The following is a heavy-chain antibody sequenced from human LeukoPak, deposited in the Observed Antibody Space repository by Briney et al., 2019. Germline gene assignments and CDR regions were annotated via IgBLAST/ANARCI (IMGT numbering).Heavy chain of an antibody. CDR1: AFIFSGHW. Sequence: HPGGSLRLSCEGSAFIFSGHWMNWVRQTPGKGLEWVASIKEDGSERQYVDSVKGRFSISRDNTKGSLFLQLNSLRAEDTAVYYCARGERGSPPWRVDAFDIWGQGTMVTVSS. V-gene: IGHV3-7*03. CDR2: IKEDGSER. J-gene: IGHJ3*02. CDR3: ARGERGSPPWRVDAFDI. D-gene: IGHD3-16*01.